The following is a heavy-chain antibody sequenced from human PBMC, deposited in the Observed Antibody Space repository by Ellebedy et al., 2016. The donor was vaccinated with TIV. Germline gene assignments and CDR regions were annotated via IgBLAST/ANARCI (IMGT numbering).Heavy chain of an antibody. Sequence: GESLKISCAASGFSFSTYAMNWVRQAPGKGLEWVAVVSYDGSSEYYADSVKGRFTVSRDNSKNTVYLQMTSLRPEDTAVYYCARTDTPMVIYYYSMDVWGQGTTVTVSS. CDR2: VSYDGSSE. D-gene: IGHD5-18*01. V-gene: IGHV3-30*01. J-gene: IGHJ6*02. CDR1: GFSFSTYA. CDR3: ARTDTPMVIYYYSMDV.